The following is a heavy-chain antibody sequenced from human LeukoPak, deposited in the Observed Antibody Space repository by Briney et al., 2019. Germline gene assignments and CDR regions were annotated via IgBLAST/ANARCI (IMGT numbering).Heavy chain of an antibody. CDR2: ISSSSSYT. V-gene: IGHV3-11*05. J-gene: IGHJ4*02. CDR3: ARDHRYYGSYYFDY. Sequence: GGSLRLSCAASGLTFSDYYMSWIRQAPGKGLEWVSYISSSSSYTNYADSVKGRFTISRDNAKNSLYLQMNSLRAEDTAVYYCARDHRYYGSYYFDYWGQGTLVTVSS. D-gene: IGHD3-10*01. CDR1: GLTFSDYY.